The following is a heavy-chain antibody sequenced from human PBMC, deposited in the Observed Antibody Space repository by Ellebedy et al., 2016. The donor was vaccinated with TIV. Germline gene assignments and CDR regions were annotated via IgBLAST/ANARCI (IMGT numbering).Heavy chain of an antibody. CDR1: GHSFTSYG. CDR2: ISAYNGNT. V-gene: IGHV1-18*04. D-gene: IGHD3-10*01. Sequence: AASVKVSCKASGHSFTSYGISWVRQAPGEGLEWMGWISAYNGNTLYIEKFQGRVTMTTDTSTNTAYMELRSLRSDDTAVYFCARSLYFGDFPFDYWGQGTLVTVSS. J-gene: IGHJ4*02. CDR3: ARSLYFGDFPFDY.